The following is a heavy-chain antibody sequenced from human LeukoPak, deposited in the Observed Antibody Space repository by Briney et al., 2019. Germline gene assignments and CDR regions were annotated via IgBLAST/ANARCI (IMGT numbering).Heavy chain of an antibody. D-gene: IGHD3-22*01. CDR2: ISDDGTNK. V-gene: IGHV3-30*04. CDR3: ATWSVAYYDSSGDSFDY. Sequence: PGGSLRLSCAASGFIFSTYAMHWVRQAPGKGLEWVALISDDGTNKYYADSVKGRFTISRDNSKNTLYLQMNSLRAEDTAVYYCATWSVAYYDSSGDSFDYWGQGTLVTVSS. J-gene: IGHJ4*02. CDR1: GFIFSTYA.